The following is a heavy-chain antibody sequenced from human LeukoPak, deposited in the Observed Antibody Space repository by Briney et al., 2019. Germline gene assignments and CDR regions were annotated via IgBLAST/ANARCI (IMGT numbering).Heavy chain of an antibody. CDR2: ISSPGGVT. J-gene: IGHJ4*02. CDR1: GFTFSHYR. Sequence: PGGSLRLSCTASGFTFSHYRMTWVRQAPGKGLEWVAFISSPGGVTYYADSVKGRFTISRDNAKNSLYLQMNSLRAEDTAVYYCARNPSGGSSPSDYWGQGTLVTVSS. CDR3: ARNPSGGSSPSDY. V-gene: IGHV3-48*04. D-gene: IGHD2-15*01.